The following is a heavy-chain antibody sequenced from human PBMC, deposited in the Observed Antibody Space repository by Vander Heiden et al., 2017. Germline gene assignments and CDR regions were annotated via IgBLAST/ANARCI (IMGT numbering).Heavy chain of an antibody. CDR2: ISYDGSNK. J-gene: IGHJ4*02. D-gene: IGHD3-16*01. V-gene: IGHV3-30*04. CDR3: IPPGLGAARYYFDY. CDR1: GFTFSSYA. Sequence: QVQLVESGGGVVQPGRSLRLSCAASGFTFSSYAMHWVRQAPGKGLEWVAVISYDGSNKNYADSVKGRFTISRDNSKNTLYLQMNSLRAEDTAVYYCIPPGLGAARYYFDYWGQGTLVTVSS.